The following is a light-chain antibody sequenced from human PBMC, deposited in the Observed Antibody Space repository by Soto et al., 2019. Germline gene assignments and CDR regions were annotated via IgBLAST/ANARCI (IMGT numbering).Light chain of an antibody. Sequence: DIVLTQSPGTLSLSPGEGATLSCRASQSVSNSYLAWYQQTPGQAPRLLIHGASSRATGIPDRFSGSGSGTDFTLTISRLEPEDFAVYYCQQYNNWPPLTFGGGTKVELK. CDR1: QSVSNSY. V-gene: IGKV3-20*01. CDR2: GAS. CDR3: QQYNNWPPLT. J-gene: IGKJ4*01.